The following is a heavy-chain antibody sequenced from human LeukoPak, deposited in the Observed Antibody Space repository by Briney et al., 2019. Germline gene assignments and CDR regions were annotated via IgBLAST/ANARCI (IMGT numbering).Heavy chain of an antibody. J-gene: IGHJ4*02. V-gene: IGHV3-21*04. CDR1: GFTFSTYS. CDR2: IFPSGGEI. Sequence: GGSLRLSCAASGFTFSTYSMNWVRQPPGKGLEWVSSIFPSGGEIHYADSVRGRFTISRDNSKSILSLQMNSLRAEDTATYYCATYRQVLLPFESWGQGTLVTVSS. CDR3: ATYRQVLLPFES. D-gene: IGHD5-18*01.